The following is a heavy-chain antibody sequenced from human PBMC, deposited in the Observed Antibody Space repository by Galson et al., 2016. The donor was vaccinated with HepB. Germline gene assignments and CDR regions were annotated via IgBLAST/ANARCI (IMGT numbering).Heavy chain of an antibody. D-gene: IGHD1-20*01. J-gene: IGHJ4*02. Sequence: ETLSLTCDVSDESIMTHYWSWIRQSPGKGLEWLGYTHSSGNSKYHPSLPSRVTMSLDTSSSRFSLRLRSVTAADTAVYFSASGTRCSYKWAFDSWGQGALVTVSA. CDR1: DESIMTHY. CDR2: THSSGNS. V-gene: IGHV4-59*11. CDR3: ASGTRCSYKWAFDS.